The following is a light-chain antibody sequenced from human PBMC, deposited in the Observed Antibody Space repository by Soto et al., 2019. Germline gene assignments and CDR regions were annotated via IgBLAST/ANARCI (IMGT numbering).Light chain of an antibody. CDR3: QKYYSTPIT. CDR1: QSVSTF. Sequence: EIVLTQSPATLSLSPGESATLSCRASQSVSTFLAWYQHKTGQPPRLLIYDESNRATGIPDRFSGSGSGTDLTLTISRLQAEDVAVYYCQKYYSTPITFGQGTRLEIK. V-gene: IGKV3-11*01. J-gene: IGKJ5*01. CDR2: DES.